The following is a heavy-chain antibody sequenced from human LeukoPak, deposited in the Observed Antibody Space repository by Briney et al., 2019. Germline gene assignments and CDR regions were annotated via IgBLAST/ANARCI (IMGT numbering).Heavy chain of an antibody. Sequence: SETLSLTCAVYGGSFSGYYWSWIRQPPGKGLEWIGEINHSGSINYNPSLKSRATISVDTSKNQFSLKLSSVTAADTAVYYCARAPMYYYGSGRFVDSWGQGTLVTVSS. CDR3: ARAPMYYYGSGRFVDS. CDR2: INHSGSI. D-gene: IGHD3-10*01. CDR1: GGSFSGYY. J-gene: IGHJ4*02. V-gene: IGHV4-34*01.